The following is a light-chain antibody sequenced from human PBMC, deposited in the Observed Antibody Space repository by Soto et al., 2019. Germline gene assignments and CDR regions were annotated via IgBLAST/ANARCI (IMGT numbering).Light chain of an antibody. CDR1: QSITNNY. CDR3: QQYGYLVT. V-gene: IGKV3-20*01. Sequence: EIVMTQSPGTLSLSPGERATLSWRASQSITNNYLAWYQQKPCRAHRLLIYGASSRATGIPDRFSGSGSGTDFTLTISRLEPEDFAMYYCQQYGYLVTFGGGTKVDIK. J-gene: IGKJ4*01. CDR2: GAS.